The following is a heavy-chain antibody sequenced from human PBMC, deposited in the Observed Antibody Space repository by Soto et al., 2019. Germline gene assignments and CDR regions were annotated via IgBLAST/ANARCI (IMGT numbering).Heavy chain of an antibody. Sequence: QVQLVESAGGVVHPGRSLTLSCTASGFTFSRYGMHWVRQAPGKGLEWVAVIWNDGSSKYYADSVKGRITISRDNSKNTLYLQLNSLTADDTAMYYCATLLDREIRDYWGQGTLVTVTS. V-gene: IGHV3-33*01. CDR2: IWNDGSSK. D-gene: IGHD2-15*01. CDR1: GFTFSRYG. J-gene: IGHJ4*02. CDR3: ATLLDREIRDY.